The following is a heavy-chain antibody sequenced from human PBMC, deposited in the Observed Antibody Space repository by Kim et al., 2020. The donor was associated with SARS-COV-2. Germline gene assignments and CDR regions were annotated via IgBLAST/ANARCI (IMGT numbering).Heavy chain of an antibody. CDR3: AKDRILDVQYSLYYYYGMDV. CDR1: GFTFDDYA. Sequence: GGSLRLSCAASGFTFDDYAMHWVRQAPGKGLEWVSLISGDGGSTYYADSVKGRFTISRDNSKNSLYLQMNSLRTEDTALYYCAKDRILDVQYSLYYYYGMDVWGQGTTVTVSS. J-gene: IGHJ6*02. D-gene: IGHD2-15*01. CDR2: ISGDGGST. V-gene: IGHV3-43*02.